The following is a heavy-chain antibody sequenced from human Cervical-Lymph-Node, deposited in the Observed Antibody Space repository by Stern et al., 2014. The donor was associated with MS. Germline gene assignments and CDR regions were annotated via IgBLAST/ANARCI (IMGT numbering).Heavy chain of an antibody. CDR3: ARPDFHYNTMNV. CDR2: IFYSGNT. J-gene: IGHJ6*02. CDR1: GASISSSSYY. V-gene: IGHV4-39*01. Sequence: LPLPESGPGLVKPSETLSLTCTVSGASISSSSYYWAWIRQPPGKGPEWIGSIFYSGNTYYNPSLKSRVTISVDTSKDQFSLKLSSVTDADTAVYYCARPDFHYNTMNVWGQGTTVTVSS.